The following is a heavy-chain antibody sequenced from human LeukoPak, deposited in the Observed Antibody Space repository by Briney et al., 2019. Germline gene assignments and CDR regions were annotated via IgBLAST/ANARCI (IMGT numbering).Heavy chain of an antibody. CDR2: ISGSGGST. J-gene: IGHJ3*02. V-gene: IGHV3-23*01. D-gene: IGHD3-9*01. CDR3: AGQYDILTGSLHSMNAFDI. CDR1: GFTFSSYA. Sequence: GSLRLSCAASGFTFSSYAMSWVRQAPGKGLEWVSAISGSGGSTYYADSVKGRFTISRDNSKNTLYLQMNSLRAEDTAVYYCAGQYDILTGSLHSMNAFDIWGQGTMVTVSS.